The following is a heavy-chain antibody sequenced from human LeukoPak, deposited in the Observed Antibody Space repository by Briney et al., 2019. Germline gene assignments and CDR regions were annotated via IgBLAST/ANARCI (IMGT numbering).Heavy chain of an antibody. CDR1: GFTFSSYW. CDR2: VSPDGSTT. Sequence: GGSLRLSCAASGFTFSSYWMHWVRQTPGKGLVWVSRVSPDGSTTYYADSVKGRFTISRDNAKNTLYLQMNSLRAEDTAVYYCAKYYNSGTYSLDYWGQGTLVTVSS. J-gene: IGHJ4*02. V-gene: IGHV3-74*01. CDR3: AKYYNSGTYSLDY. D-gene: IGHD3-10*01.